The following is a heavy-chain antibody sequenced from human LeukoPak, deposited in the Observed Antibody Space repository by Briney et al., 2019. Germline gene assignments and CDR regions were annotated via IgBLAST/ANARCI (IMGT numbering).Heavy chain of an antibody. D-gene: IGHD3-22*01. Sequence: GGSLTLSCAVSGITLSNYGMSWVRQAPGKGLEWVAGISGSGGSTNYADSVKGRFTISRDNPKNTLFLQMNSLRAEDTAVYFCAKRGVVIRVILVGFHKEAYYFDSRGQGALVTVSS. J-gene: IGHJ4*02. CDR1: GITLSNYG. CDR3: AKRGVVIRVILVGFHKEAYYFDS. CDR2: ISGSGGST. V-gene: IGHV3-23*01.